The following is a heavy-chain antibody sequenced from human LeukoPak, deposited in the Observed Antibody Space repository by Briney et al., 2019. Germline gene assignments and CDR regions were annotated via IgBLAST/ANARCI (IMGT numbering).Heavy chain of an antibody. V-gene: IGHV4-30-2*01. CDR3: ARGGYDILTGSYEYFDY. CDR1: GGSISSGGYS. D-gene: IGHD3-9*01. J-gene: IGHJ4*02. Sequence: SETLSLTCAVSGGSISSGGYSWSWIRQPPGKGLEWIGYIYHVGSTYYNPSLKSRITISVDRSKNQSSLKLSSVTAADTAVYYCARGGYDILTGSYEYFDYWGQGTLVTVSS. CDR2: IYHVGST.